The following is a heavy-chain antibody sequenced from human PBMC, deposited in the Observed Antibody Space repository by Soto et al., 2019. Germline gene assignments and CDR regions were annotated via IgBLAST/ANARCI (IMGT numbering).Heavy chain of an antibody. Sequence: GALRLSCTASGFTFGDYAMSWFRQAPGEGVEGVSFFRSKAYGGTTEYAASVKGRFTISRDDSKSIAYLQMNSLKTEDTAVYYCTRVSWDYDFWSGKVYYYYMDVWGKGTTVTVSS. J-gene: IGHJ6*03. CDR1: GFTFGDYA. CDR3: TRVSWDYDFWSGKVYYYYMDV. V-gene: IGHV3-49*03. CDR2: FRSKAYGGTT. D-gene: IGHD3-3*01.